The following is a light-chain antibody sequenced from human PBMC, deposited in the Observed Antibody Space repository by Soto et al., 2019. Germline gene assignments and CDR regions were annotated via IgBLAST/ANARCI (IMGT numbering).Light chain of an antibody. CDR1: SGDIGAYDY. Sequence: QSALTQPASVSGSPGQSITISCTGTSGDIGAYDYVSWYQQHPGTAPKLMIYDVNDRPSGVSDRFSGSKSANTASLTISGLQAEDEADYYCSSYTSAGTYVFGPGTKVTVL. CDR3: SSYTSAGTYV. V-gene: IGLV2-14*03. J-gene: IGLJ1*01. CDR2: DVN.